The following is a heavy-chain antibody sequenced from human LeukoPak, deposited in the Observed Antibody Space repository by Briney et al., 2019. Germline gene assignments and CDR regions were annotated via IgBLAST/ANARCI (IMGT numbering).Heavy chain of an antibody. V-gene: IGHV5-51*01. Sequence: GESLKTSCKGSGYSFTSYWIAWVRQMPGKGLEWMGIIYPDDSDTRYSPSFQGQVTITADKSISTAYLQWSSLKASDNAMYYCARQRRSSGWPNDYWGQGTLVTVSS. CDR1: GYSFTSYW. D-gene: IGHD6-19*01. J-gene: IGHJ4*02. CDR3: ARQRRSSGWPNDY. CDR2: IYPDDSDT.